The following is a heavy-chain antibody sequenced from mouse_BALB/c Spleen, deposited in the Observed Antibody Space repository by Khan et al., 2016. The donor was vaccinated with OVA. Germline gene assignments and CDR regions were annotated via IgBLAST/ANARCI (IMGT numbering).Heavy chain of an antibody. CDR2: IYPGDGDT. J-gene: IGHJ3*01. Sequence: LEESGAELVRPGSSVKISCKASGYAFSNYWMNWVKQRPGQGLEWIGQIYPGDGDTSFNGKFRGKATLTADKSSSTVYMQLSSLTSEDSAVYFCARSGYDYFAYWGQGTLVTVSA. D-gene: IGHD2-14*01. CDR3: ARSGYDYFAY. CDR1: GYAFSNYW. V-gene: IGHV1-80*01.